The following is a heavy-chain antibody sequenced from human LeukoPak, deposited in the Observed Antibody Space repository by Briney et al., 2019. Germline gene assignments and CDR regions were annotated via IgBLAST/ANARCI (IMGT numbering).Heavy chain of an antibody. D-gene: IGHD6-13*01. CDR1: GGSISSSSYY. CDR3: ARGGDSSFSYYMDV. Sequence: SETLSLTCTVSGGSISSSSYYWGWIRQPPGKGLEWIGSIYYSGSTYYNPSLKSRVTISVDTSKNQFSLKLSSVTAADTAVYYCARGGDSSFSYYMDVWGKGTTVTVSS. J-gene: IGHJ6*03. CDR2: IYYSGST. V-gene: IGHV4-39*01.